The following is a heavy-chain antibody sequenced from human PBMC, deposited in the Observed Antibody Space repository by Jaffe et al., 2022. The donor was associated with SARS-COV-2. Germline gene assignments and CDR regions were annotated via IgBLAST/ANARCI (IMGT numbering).Heavy chain of an antibody. Sequence: EVQLVESGGGLVKPGGSLRLSCAASGFTFSSYSMNWVRQAPGKGLEWVSSISSSSSYIYYADSVKGRFTISRDNAKNSLYLQMNSLRAEDTAVYYCARASSVYDYVWGSPTLRPEKPLYFDYWGQGTLVTVSS. CDR2: ISSSSSYI. CDR1: GFTFSSYS. V-gene: IGHV3-21*01. CDR3: ARASSVYDYVWGSPTLRPEKPLYFDY. D-gene: IGHD3-16*01. J-gene: IGHJ4*02.